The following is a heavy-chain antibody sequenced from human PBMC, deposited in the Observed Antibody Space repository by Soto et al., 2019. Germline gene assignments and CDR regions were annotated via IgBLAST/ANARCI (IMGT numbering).Heavy chain of an antibody. CDR2: IYHLGRT. J-gene: IGHJ4*02. V-gene: IGHV4-4*02. Sequence: SETLSLTCTVSGDTISSTRWWSWVRLSPGKGLEWIGEIYHLGRTNYNPSLKSRVTLSIDKSNNQFSLTLTSVTAADTAVYYCARGPPMGYWGQGTLVTSPQ. CDR3: ARGPPMGY. D-gene: IGHD3-10*01. CDR1: GDTISSTRW.